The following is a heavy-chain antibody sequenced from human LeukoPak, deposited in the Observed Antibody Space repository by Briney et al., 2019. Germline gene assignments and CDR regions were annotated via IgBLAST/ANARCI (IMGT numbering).Heavy chain of an antibody. CDR1: GDSISNYY. CDR3: ARHGNIVVLPATSKAFDI. V-gene: IGHV4-59*08. D-gene: IGHD2-2*01. CDR2: IYYSGST. Sequence: SETLSLTCTVPGDSISNYYWSWIRQPPGQGLEWIGYIYYSGSTNYNPSLKSRVTISIDTSKSQFSLRLSSVTAADTAVYYCARHGNIVVLPATSKAFDIWGQGTMVTVSS. J-gene: IGHJ3*02.